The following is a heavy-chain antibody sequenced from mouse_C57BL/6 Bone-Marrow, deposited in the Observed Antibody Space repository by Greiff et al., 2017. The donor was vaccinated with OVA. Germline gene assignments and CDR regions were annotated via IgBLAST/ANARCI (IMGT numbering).Heavy chain of an antibody. J-gene: IGHJ2*01. D-gene: IGHD1-1*01. V-gene: IGHV3-6*01. CDR3: ARKGLHGSDY. CDR1: GYSITSGYY. Sequence: EVKLVESGPGLVKPSQSLSLTCSVTGYSITSGYYWNWIRQFPGNKLEWMGYISYDGSNNYNPSLKNRISITRDTSKNQFFLKLNSVTTEDTATYYCARKGLHGSDYWGQGTTLTVSS. CDR2: ISYDGSN.